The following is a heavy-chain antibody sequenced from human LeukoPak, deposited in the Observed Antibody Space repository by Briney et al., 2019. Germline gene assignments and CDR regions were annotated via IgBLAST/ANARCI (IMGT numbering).Heavy chain of an antibody. CDR1: GGSISSSSYY. V-gene: IGHV4-39*01. J-gene: IGHJ4*02. D-gene: IGHD6-19*01. CDR3: ARHFQFRRHSSGWH. CDR2: IYYSGST. Sequence: PSETLSLTCTVSGGSISSSSYYWGWIRQPPGKGLEWIGSIYYSGSTYYNPSLKSRVTISVDTSKNQFSLKLSSVTAADTAVYYCARHFQFRRHSSGWHWGQGTLVTVSS.